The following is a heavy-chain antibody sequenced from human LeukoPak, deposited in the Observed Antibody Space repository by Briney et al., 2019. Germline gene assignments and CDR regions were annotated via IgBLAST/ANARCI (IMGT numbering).Heavy chain of an antibody. J-gene: IGHJ3*02. D-gene: IGHD3-22*01. CDR3: ARDTYYYDSSGYYYVAAFDI. Sequence: GSLRLSCAASGFTFNSYAMHWVRQAPGKGLEGVAVILYDGSNKYYADSVKGRFTISRDNSKNTLYLQMNSLRAEDTAVYYCARDTYYYDSSGYYYVAAFDIWGQGTMVTVSS. V-gene: IGHV3-30-3*01. CDR2: ILYDGSNK. CDR1: GFTFNSYA.